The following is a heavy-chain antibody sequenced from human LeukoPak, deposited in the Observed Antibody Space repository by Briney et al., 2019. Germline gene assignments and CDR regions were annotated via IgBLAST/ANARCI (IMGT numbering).Heavy chain of an antibody. CDR1: GYTFTSYG. CDR2: ISAYNGNT. J-gene: IGHJ6*03. Sequence: ASVKVSCKASGYTFTSYGISWVRQAPGQGLEWMGWISAYNGNTNYAQKLQGRVTMTTDTSTSTAYMELRSLRSDDTAVYYCARQHFDYGGNSWLFPQYYYYYMDVWGKGTTVTISS. V-gene: IGHV1-18*01. CDR3: ARQHFDYGGNSWLFPQYYYYYMDV. D-gene: IGHD4-23*01.